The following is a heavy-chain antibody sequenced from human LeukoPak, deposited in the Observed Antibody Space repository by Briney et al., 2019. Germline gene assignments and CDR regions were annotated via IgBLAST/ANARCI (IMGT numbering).Heavy chain of an antibody. J-gene: IGHJ4*02. CDR3: AADIAAVY. V-gene: IGHV3-64*01. CDR2: VTSNGGRT. CDR1: GFTFSSYS. Sequence: GGSLRLSCAASGFTFSSYSMHWVRQAPGEGLEYVSGVTSNGGRTYYANSVKGRFTISRDNSKNMLYLQMGILRAEDMAVYYCAADIAAVYWGQGTLVTVSS. D-gene: IGHD5-12*01.